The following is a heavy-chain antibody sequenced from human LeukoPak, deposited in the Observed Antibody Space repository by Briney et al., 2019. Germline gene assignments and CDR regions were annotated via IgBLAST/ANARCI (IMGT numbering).Heavy chain of an antibody. CDR2: MNPNSGRT. CDR1: GYTLTGYD. V-gene: IGHV1-8*01. CDR3: TRETSSRYFDY. J-gene: IGHJ4*02. Sequence: ASVKVSCKASGYTLTGYDINWVRQATGQGIEWMGWMNPNSGRTGYAQNFQGRITITRNTSISTAYMELSSLRSEDTAVYYCTRETSSRYFDYWGQGTLVTVSS.